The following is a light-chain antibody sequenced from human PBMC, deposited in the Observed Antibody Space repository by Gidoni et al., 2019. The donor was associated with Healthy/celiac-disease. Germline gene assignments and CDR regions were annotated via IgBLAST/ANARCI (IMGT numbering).Light chain of an antibody. CDR2: LISDGSH. Sequence: QLVLTQSPSASASLGASVKLTCTLSSGHSSYAIAWHQQQPEKGPRFLMKLISDGSHSKGDGIPDRFSGSSSGAERYLTISSLQSADEADYYCQTWGTGIVVFGGGTKLTVL. V-gene: IGLV4-69*01. CDR1: SGHSSYA. J-gene: IGLJ2*01. CDR3: QTWGTGIVV.